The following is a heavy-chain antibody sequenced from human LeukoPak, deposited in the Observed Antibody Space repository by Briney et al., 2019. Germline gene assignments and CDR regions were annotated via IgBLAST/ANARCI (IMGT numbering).Heavy chain of an antibody. CDR3: ARVGGFGEPGGIAVAGTPHYYYYMDV. D-gene: IGHD6-19*01. Sequence: SETLSLNCAVYGGSFSGYYWSWIRQPPGKGLEWIGEINHSGSTNYNPSLKSRVTISVDTSKNQFSLQLSSVTAADTAVYYCARVGGFGEPGGIAVAGTPHYYYYMDVWGKGTTVTVSS. V-gene: IGHV4-34*01. CDR1: GGSFSGYY. CDR2: INHSGST. J-gene: IGHJ6*03.